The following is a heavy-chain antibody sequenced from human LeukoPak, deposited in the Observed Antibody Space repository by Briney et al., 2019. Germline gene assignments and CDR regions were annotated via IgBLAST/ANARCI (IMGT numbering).Heavy chain of an antibody. CDR2: MNPNSGNT. CDR1: GYTFTSYD. D-gene: IGHD2-2*02. Sequence: ASVKVSCKASGYTFTSYDINWVRQATGQGLEWMGWMNPNSGNTGYAQKFQGRVTMTTDTSTSTAYMELRSLRSDDTAVYYCARVLDIIVVAAAIVTAGPTARFDPWGQGTLVTVSS. V-gene: IGHV1-8*02. J-gene: IGHJ5*02. CDR3: ARVLDIIVVAAAIVTAGPTARFDP.